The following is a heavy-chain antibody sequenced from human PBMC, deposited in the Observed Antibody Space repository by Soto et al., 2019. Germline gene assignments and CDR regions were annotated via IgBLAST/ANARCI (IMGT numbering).Heavy chain of an antibody. J-gene: IGHJ1*01. Sequence: QVQLVQSGPDLKRPGASMKVSCKASGYTFTSYGISWVRQAPGQGLGWISWISPLKGRTQYSQNAQGTVTLSTDTSSTTAYMEMTTLRVDDTAVYYCAMDYGDRPEYFKHWGQGTLVTVS. CDR2: ISPLKGRT. CDR3: AMDYGDRPEYFKH. D-gene: IGHD4-17*01. CDR1: GYTFTSYG. V-gene: IGHV1-18*04.